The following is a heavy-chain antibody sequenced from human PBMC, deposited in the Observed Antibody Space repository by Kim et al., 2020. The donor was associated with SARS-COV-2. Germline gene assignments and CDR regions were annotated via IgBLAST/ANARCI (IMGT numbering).Heavy chain of an antibody. CDR3: ARAFSGSYSEFDY. Sequence: ASVKVSCKASGYTFTGYYMHWVRQAPGQGLEWMGWINPNSGGTNYAQKFQGRVTMTRDTSISTAYMELSRLRSDDTAVYYCARAFSGSYSEFDYWGQGTLVTVPS. V-gene: IGHV1-2*02. CDR1: GYTFTGYY. D-gene: IGHD1-26*01. J-gene: IGHJ4*02. CDR2: INPNSGGT.